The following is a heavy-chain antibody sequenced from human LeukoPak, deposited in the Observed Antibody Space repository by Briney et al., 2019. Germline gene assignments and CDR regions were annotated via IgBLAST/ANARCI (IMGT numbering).Heavy chain of an antibody. Sequence: GASVKVSCKASGYTFTSYAMHWVRQAPGQRPEWMGWINAGNGNTKYSQKFQGRVTIARDTSASTAYMELSSLRSEDTAVYYCARTLIVVVPAASDYWGQGTLVTVSS. V-gene: IGHV1-3*01. CDR3: ARTLIVVVPAASDY. CDR2: INAGNGNT. CDR1: GYTFTSYA. D-gene: IGHD2-2*01. J-gene: IGHJ4*02.